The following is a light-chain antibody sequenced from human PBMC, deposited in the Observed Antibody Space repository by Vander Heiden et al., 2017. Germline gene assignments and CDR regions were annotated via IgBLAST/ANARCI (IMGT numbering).Light chain of an antibody. V-gene: IGKV1-9*01. CDR3: QQRSSYPPEYT. Sequence: DIQLTQSPSFLSASVGDRVTITCRASQGISSYLAWYQQKPGKAPKLLIYAASTLQSGVPSRFSGSGSGTEFTLTISSLQPEDFATYYCQQRSSYPPEYTFGQGTKLEIK. CDR2: AAS. J-gene: IGKJ2*01. CDR1: QGISSY.